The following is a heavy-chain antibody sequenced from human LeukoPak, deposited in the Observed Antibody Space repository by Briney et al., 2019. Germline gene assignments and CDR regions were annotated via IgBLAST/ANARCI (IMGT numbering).Heavy chain of an antibody. V-gene: IGHV1-69*05. CDR3: ARSAGPVVVPAAIGASGHYYYMDV. J-gene: IGHJ6*03. Sequence: SVKVSCKAPGGTFSSYAISWVRRAPGQGLEWMGGIIPIFGTANYAQKFQGRVTITTDESTSTAYMELSSLRSEDSAVYYCARSAGPVVVPAAIGASGHYYYMDVWDKGTTVTVSS. D-gene: IGHD2-2*02. CDR2: IIPIFGTA. CDR1: GGTFSSYA.